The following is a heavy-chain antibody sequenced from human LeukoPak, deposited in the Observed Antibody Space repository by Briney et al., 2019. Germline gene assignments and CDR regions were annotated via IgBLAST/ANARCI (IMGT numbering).Heavy chain of an antibody. D-gene: IGHD1-26*01. J-gene: IGHJ6*04. Sequence: SQTLSLTCTVSGGSISSGSYYWSWIRQPAGKGLEWIGRIYSSGSTSYNPSLKRRVTISVDTSKNQFSLNLSSVTAADTAVYYCARTPIVGAFDFWGKGTTVTVSS. V-gene: IGHV4-61*02. CDR1: GGSISSGSYY. CDR3: ARTPIVGAFDF. CDR2: IYSSGST.